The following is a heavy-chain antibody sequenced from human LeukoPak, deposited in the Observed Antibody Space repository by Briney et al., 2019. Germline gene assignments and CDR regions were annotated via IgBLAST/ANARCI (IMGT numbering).Heavy chain of an antibody. CDR2: IYYSGST. CDR1: GGSISSYY. J-gene: IGHJ4*02. CDR3: ARGSAARPYDY. D-gene: IGHD6-6*01. V-gene: IGHV4-59*01. Sequence: PSETLSLTCTVSGGSISSYYWSWIRRPPGKGLEGIGYIYYSGSTNYNPSLKSRVTISVDTSKNQFSLKLSSVTAADTAVYYCARGSAARPYDYWGQGTLVTVSS.